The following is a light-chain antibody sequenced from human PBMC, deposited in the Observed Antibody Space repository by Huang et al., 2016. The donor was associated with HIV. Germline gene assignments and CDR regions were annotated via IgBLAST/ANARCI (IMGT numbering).Light chain of an antibody. CDR3: QQFKNYPLT. CDR2: DAS. CDR1: QDITDA. Sequence: AIQLTQSPSFLSASVGDRVTITCRASQDITDALAWYQQKPGKPPKVLIYDASSLESRVPSRVSGSGSGADFTLTISSLQPEDFATYYCQQFKNYPLTFGGGTKVEVK. J-gene: IGKJ4*01. V-gene: IGKV1D-13*01.